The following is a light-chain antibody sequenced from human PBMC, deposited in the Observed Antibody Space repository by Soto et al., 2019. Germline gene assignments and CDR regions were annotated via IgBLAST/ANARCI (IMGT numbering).Light chain of an antibody. CDR2: EVT. CDR1: RSDVGGYGY. CDR3: SSYAGSNTDVV. Sequence: QSALTQPPSASGSPGQSVTISCTGTRSDVGGYGYVSWYQQHPGKAPKLMIYEVTKRPSGVPDRFSGSMSGNTASLTVSGLQADDEADYYCSSYAGSNTDVVFGGGTKLTVL. J-gene: IGLJ2*01. V-gene: IGLV2-8*01.